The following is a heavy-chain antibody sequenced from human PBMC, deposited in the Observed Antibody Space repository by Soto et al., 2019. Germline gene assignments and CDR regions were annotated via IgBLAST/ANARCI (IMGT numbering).Heavy chain of an antibody. Sequence: GESLKISCKGSGYSFTSYWISWVRRMPGKGLEWMGRIDPSDSYTNYSPSFQGHVTISADKSISTAYLQWSSLKASDTALYYCVKDYQAGDYGDPNFSFSGMDVWGQGTTVTVS. D-gene: IGHD4-17*01. V-gene: IGHV5-10-1*01. CDR3: VKDYQAGDYGDPNFSFSGMDV. J-gene: IGHJ6*02. CDR2: IDPSDSYT. CDR1: GYSFTSYW.